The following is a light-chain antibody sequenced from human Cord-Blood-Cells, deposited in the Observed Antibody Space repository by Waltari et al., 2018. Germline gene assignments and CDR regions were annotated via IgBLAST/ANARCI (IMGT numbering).Light chain of an antibody. J-gene: IGKJ5*01. CDR1: QSVLYSSNNKNY. V-gene: IGKV4-1*01. Sequence: DIVMTQSPDSLAVSLGERATINCKSSQSVLYSSNNKNYLAWYQQKPGQPHTLLIYWASTRESGIPDRFSGSGSGTDFTLTISSLQAEDFAVYYCHQYYSTPITVGQGTRLEIK. CDR3: HQYYSTPIT. CDR2: WAS.